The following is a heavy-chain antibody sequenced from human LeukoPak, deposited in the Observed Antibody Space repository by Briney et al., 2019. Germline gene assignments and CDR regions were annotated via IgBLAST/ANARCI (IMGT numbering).Heavy chain of an antibody. J-gene: IGHJ4*02. CDR2: ISASGAST. V-gene: IGHV3-23*01. D-gene: IGHD2-21*01. Sequence: GGSLRLSCAASGFSFRSYPLSWVRQAPGKGLEWVSSISASGASTYYADSVKGRFSISRDNSKNTLFLQVNSLGAEDTAVYFCARDEGSSVIRRFDSWGQGTMVTVSS. CDR3: ARDEGSSVIRRFDS. CDR1: GFSFRSYP.